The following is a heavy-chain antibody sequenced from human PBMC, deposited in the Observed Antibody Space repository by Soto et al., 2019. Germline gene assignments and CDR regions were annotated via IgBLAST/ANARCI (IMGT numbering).Heavy chain of an antibody. J-gene: IGHJ6*02. CDR2: IDASGGTT. D-gene: IGHD6-6*01. CDR3: VRERQLGV. V-gene: IGHV3-23*01. Sequence: EGQLLESGGRLVQPGESLRLSCAASGFTFSIYAMSWARQAPGKGLEWVSVIDASGGTTYTDSVKGRFTISRDNSKNTLYLQMNSLRVEDTAVYYRVRERQLGVWGQGTTVTVSS. CDR1: GFTFSIYA.